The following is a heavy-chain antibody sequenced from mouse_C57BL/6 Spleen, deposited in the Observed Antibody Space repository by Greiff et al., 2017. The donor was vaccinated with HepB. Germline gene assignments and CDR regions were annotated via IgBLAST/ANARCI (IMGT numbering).Heavy chain of an antibody. CDR3: TPYGSWFAD. Sequence: QVQLQQSGAELVRPGASVTLSCKASGYTFTDYEMHWVKQTPVHGLEWIGAIDPETGGTAYNQKFTGKAILTADKSTSTAYMELRSLTSKDSAVYYCTPYGSWFADWGQGTLVTVSA. V-gene: IGHV1-15*01. D-gene: IGHD2-2*01. J-gene: IGHJ3*01. CDR2: IDPETGGT. CDR1: GYTFTDYE.